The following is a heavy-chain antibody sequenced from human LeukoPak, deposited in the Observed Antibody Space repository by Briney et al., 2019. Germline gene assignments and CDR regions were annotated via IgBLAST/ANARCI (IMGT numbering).Heavy chain of an antibody. CDR3: ARSASVGYYGSGSYYEEFDP. CDR2: IIPIFGTA. J-gene: IGHJ5*02. CDR1: GGTFSSYA. D-gene: IGHD3-10*01. Sequence: ASVKVSCKASGGTFSSYAISWVRQAPGQGLEWMGGIIPIFGTANYAQKFQGRVTITADESTSTAYMELSSLRSEDTAVYYCARSASVGYYGSGSYYEEFDPWGQGTLVTVSS. V-gene: IGHV1-69*13.